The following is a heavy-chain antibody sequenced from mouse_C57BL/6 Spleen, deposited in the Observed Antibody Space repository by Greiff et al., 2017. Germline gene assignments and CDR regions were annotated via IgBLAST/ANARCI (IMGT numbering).Heavy chain of an antibody. V-gene: IGHV3-1*01. D-gene: IGHD2-3*01. J-gene: IGHJ1*03. CDR3: ANSYDGYPYWYFDV. Sequence: EVKLQESGPGMVKPSQSLSPTCTVTGYSITSGYDWHWIRHFPGNKLEWMGYISYSGSTNYNPSLKSRISITHDTSKNHFFLKLNSVTTEDTATYYCANSYDGYPYWYFDVWGTGTTVTVSS. CDR2: ISYSGST. CDR1: GYSITSGYD.